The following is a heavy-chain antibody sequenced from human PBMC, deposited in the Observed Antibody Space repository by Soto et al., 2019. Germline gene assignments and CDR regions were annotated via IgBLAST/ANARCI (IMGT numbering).Heavy chain of an antibody. CDR2: IHYSGST. CDR1: GGSISNGGYY. V-gene: IGHV4-31*03. Sequence: SETLSLTCTVSGGSISNGGYYWNWVRQHPGKGLEWIGYIHYSGSTWYNPSLESRVTISVDTSKDQFSLKLRSVTAADTAVYYCARVRGSGSYAAYYFDSWGQGTLVTVSS. J-gene: IGHJ4*01. D-gene: IGHD3-10*01. CDR3: ARVRGSGSYAAYYFDS.